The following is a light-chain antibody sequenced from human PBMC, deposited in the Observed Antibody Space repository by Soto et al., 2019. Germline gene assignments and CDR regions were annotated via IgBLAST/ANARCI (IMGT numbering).Light chain of an antibody. CDR1: QGVNTN. J-gene: IGKJ2*01. V-gene: IGKV3-15*01. CDR3: QQYNNWPPYT. CDR2: GAS. Sequence: EIVVTQSPATLSVSPGERATLSCRASQGVNTNLAWYQQKPGQAPRLLIYGASTRATDIPARFSGSGSGTEFTLTISSLQSEDFAVYYCQQYNNWPPYTFGQGTKLEIK.